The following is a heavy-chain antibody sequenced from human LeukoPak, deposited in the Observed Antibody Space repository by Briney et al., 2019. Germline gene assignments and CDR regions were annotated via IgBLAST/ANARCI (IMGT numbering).Heavy chain of an antibody. CDR1: GFTFSNNA. CDR3: AKGSDSSRPYYCDY. Sequence: GGSLRLSCTASGFTFSNNAMSWVRQAPGKGLEWFSAITGGGDDTYHADSVKGRLTISRDNSKNTLYLQMNSLRVEDTAVYYCAKGSDSSRPYYCDYWGQGALVTVSS. J-gene: IGHJ4*02. V-gene: IGHV3-23*01. CDR2: ITGGGDDT. D-gene: IGHD1-26*01.